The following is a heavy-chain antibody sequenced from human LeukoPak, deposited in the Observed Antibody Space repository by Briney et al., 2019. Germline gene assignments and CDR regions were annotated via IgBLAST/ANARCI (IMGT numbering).Heavy chain of an antibody. CDR2: IYYSGST. CDR1: GGSISSYY. D-gene: IGHD6-13*01. J-gene: IGHJ5*02. CDR3: ARDTAAGTNNWFDP. V-gene: IGHV4-59*01. Sequence: PSETLSLTCTVSGGSISSYYWSWIRQPPGKGLEWIGYIYYSGSTNYNPSLKSRVTISVDTSKNQFSLKLSSVTAADTAVYYCARDTAAGTNNWFDPWGQGTLVTVSS.